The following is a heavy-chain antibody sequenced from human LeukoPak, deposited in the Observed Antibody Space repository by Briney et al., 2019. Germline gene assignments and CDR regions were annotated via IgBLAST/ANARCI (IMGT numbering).Heavy chain of an antibody. CDR1: GFTFSSYW. D-gene: IGHD6-13*01. CDR3: ARDAAVQQLGYYYYYMDV. J-gene: IGHJ6*03. V-gene: IGHV3-7*01. CDR2: IKQDGTEK. Sequence: GGSLRLSCAASGFTFSSYWMSWVRQAPGKGLEWVANIKQDGTEKYYVDSVKGRFTISRDNAKNSLYLQMNSLRAEDTAVYYCARDAAVQQLGYYYYYMDVWGKGTTVTVSS.